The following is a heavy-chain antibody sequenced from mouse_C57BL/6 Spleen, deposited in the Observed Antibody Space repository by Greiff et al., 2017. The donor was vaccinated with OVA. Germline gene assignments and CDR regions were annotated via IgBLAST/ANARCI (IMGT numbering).Heavy chain of an antibody. D-gene: IGHD2-4*01. J-gene: IGHJ2*01. CDR1: GYTFTSYG. CDR3: ARSHYDYDEYYFDY. CDR2: IYPRSGNT. V-gene: IGHV1-81*01. Sequence: QVQLQQSGAELARPGASVKLSCKASGYTFTSYGISWVKQRTGQGLEWIGEIYPRSGNTYYNEKFKGKATLTADKSSSTAYMELRSLTSEDSAVYFCARSHYDYDEYYFDYWGQGTTLTVSS.